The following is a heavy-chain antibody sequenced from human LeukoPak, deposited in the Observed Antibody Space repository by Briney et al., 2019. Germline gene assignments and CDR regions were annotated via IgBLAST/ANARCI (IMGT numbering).Heavy chain of an antibody. Sequence: GGSLRLSCAASGFTFSSYAMSWVRQAPGKGLEWVSTISGSGDSTYYADSVKGRFTISRDNYKNTLYLQMNSLRAEDTAVYYCVKYYDSSGSYYFDYWGQGALVTVSS. V-gene: IGHV3-23*01. CDR2: ISGSGDST. CDR3: VKYYDSSGSYYFDY. J-gene: IGHJ4*02. CDR1: GFTFSSYA. D-gene: IGHD3-22*01.